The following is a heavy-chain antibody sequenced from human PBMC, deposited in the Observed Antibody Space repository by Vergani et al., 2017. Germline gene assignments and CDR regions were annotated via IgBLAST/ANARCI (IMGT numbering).Heavy chain of an antibody. CDR1: GFTFSTYA. CDR2: LTGGGGST. D-gene: IGHD1-7*01. Sequence: EVQLLESGGSLKQPGGSVRLSCAASGFTFSTYAMHWVRQAPGKGLEWVSALTGGGGSTYYADSFKGRFIISSENSRDTQYLQMNSLRPDDTATYYCVKDAGNYENFFDSWGQGTLVTVSS. V-gene: IGHV3-23*01. J-gene: IGHJ4*02. CDR3: VKDAGNYENFFDS.